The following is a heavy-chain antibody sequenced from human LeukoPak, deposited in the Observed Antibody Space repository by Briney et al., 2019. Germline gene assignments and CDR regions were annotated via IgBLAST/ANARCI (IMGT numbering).Heavy chain of an antibody. CDR1: GFTFSIYA. V-gene: IGHV3-30-3*01. CDR3: ARDLYI. CDR2: ISYDGSNK. Sequence: PGRSLRLSCAASGFTFSIYAIHWVRQAPGKGLEWVAVISYDGSNKYYADSVKGRFTISRDNSKNTLYLQMNSLRAEDTAVYYCARDLYIGGQGTLVTVSS. J-gene: IGHJ4*02.